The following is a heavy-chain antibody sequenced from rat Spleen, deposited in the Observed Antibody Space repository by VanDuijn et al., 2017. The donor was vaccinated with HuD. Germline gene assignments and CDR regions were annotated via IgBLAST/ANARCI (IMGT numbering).Heavy chain of an antibody. V-gene: IGHV5-7*01. CDR3: ARENIYYGFYYFDY. CDR2: IKYDGSST. Sequence: EVQLVESDGGFVQSGGSLKLSCASSGFTFSDYYMAWVRQAPTKGLEWVATIKYDGSSTYHRDSVKGRFTISRDNAKSTLYLQMDSLRSEDTATYYCARENIYYGFYYFDYWGQGVMVTVSS. D-gene: IGHD1-6*01. CDR1: GFTFSDYY. J-gene: IGHJ2*01.